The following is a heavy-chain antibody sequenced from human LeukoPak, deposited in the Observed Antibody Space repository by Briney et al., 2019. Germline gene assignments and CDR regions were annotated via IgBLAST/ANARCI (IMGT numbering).Heavy chain of an antibody. Sequence: SETLSLTCTVSGASISGYHWSWIRQPAGKGLQWIGRIYPSGSDYNPSPKSRVTISVDKSKNQFSLKLRSVTAADTAVYYCAGVPWHYDTSGYYLNAFDIWGQETVVTVSS. J-gene: IGHJ3*02. CDR3: AGVPWHYDTSGYYLNAFDI. D-gene: IGHD3-22*01. CDR2: IYPSGS. V-gene: IGHV4-4*07. CDR1: GASISGYH.